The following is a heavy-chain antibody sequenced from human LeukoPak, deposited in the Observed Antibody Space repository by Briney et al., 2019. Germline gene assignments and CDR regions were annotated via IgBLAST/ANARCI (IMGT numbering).Heavy chain of an antibody. CDR3: ATGPTVVDY. Sequence: GGSLRLSCVPSGFTFSSYAMTWVRQAPGKGLEWVSGISGSGGNTYYADSVKGRFTISRDNSKNTLHVQMNSLRVEDTAIYYCATGPTVVDYWGQGTLVTVAS. D-gene: IGHD4-23*01. CDR1: GFTFSSYA. V-gene: IGHV3-23*01. J-gene: IGHJ4*02. CDR2: ISGSGGNT.